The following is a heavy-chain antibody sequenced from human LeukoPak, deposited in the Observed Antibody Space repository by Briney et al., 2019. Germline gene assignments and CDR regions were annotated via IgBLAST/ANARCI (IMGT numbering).Heavy chain of an antibody. D-gene: IGHD3-22*01. J-gene: IGHJ4*02. V-gene: IGHV4-39*01. CDR2: ISYSGTT. CDR1: GGSISSCTYY. Sequence: SETLSLTCTVSGGSISSCTYYWGWIRQPPGKGLEWIGTISYSGTTYYNPSLKSRVTISIDTSKNQFSLKLSSVTAADTAVYYCARNSGYYYDNTGYLLWGQGTLVTVSS. CDR3: ARNSGYYYDNTGYLL.